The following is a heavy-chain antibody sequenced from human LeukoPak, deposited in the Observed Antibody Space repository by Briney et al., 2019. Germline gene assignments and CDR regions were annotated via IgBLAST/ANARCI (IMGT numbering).Heavy chain of an antibody. CDR3: ARHNGSSWMGDNWFDP. J-gene: IGHJ5*02. V-gene: IGHV4-39*01. CDR2: IYYSGST. D-gene: IGHD6-13*01. Sequence: PGGSLRLSCAASGFTFSNYAMNWVRQPPGKGLEWIGSIYYSGSTYYNPSLKSRVTISVDTSKNQFSLKLSSVTAADTAVYYCARHNGSSWMGDNWFDPWGQGTLVTVSS. CDR1: GFTFSNYA.